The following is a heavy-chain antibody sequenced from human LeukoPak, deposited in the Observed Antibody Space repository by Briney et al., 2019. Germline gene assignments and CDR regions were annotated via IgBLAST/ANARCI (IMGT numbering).Heavy chain of an antibody. V-gene: IGHV3-21*01. Sequence: PGGSLILSCASSGFTFSSYNMNWVRQAPGKGLEWVSSISSSSSYIYYADSVKGRFTISRDNAKNSLYLQMNSLRAEDTAVYYCARDDRIVGANNYYYYYYMDVWGKGTTVTISS. CDR3: ARDDRIVGANNYYYYYYMDV. CDR1: GFTFSSYN. CDR2: ISSSSSYI. J-gene: IGHJ6*03. D-gene: IGHD1-26*01.